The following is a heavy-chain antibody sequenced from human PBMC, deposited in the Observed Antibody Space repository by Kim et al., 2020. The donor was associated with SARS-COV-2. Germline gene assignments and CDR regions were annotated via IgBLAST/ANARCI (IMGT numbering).Heavy chain of an antibody. CDR3: TTEGTY. Sequence: KTDGGATDSAAPVKGRFTISRDDSKNTLYLQMASLKTDDTAVYYCTTEGTYWGQGTLVTVSS. D-gene: IGHD2-21*01. CDR2: KTDGGAT. J-gene: IGHJ4*02. V-gene: IGHV3-15*01.